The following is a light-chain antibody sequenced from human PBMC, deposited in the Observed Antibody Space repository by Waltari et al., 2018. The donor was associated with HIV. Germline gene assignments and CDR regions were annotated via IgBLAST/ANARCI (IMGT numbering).Light chain of an antibody. Sequence: DVVITQIPDTLSVSLGARATMKCTASRSMLYRSDHRNYLAWYQQKPGQPPRLLIPWASTRDSGVPDRFSGSGSGTDFALTISRLQAEDVAVYHCQQYLRSPPTFGEGTKVEIK. CDR3: QQYLRSPPT. V-gene: IGKV4-1*01. CDR1: RSMLYRSDHRNY. J-gene: IGKJ4*01. CDR2: WAS.